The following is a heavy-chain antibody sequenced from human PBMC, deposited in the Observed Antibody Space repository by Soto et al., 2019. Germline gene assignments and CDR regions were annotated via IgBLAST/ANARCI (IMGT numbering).Heavy chain of an antibody. D-gene: IGHD3-10*01. Sequence: GGSLRLSCAASGFTFSSYGKHWVRQAPGKGLEWVAVISYDGSNKYYADSVKGRFTISRDNSKNTLYLQMNSLRAEDTAVYYCAKRRTIWFGDQDYYYMDVWGKGTTVTVSS. CDR3: AKRRTIWFGDQDYYYMDV. CDR2: ISYDGSNK. J-gene: IGHJ6*03. CDR1: GFTFSSYG. V-gene: IGHV3-30*18.